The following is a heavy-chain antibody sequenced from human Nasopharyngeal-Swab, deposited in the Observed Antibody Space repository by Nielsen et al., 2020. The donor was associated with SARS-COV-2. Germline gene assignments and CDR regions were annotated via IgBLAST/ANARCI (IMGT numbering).Heavy chain of an antibody. Sequence: GESLKISCAASGFTFSRHWMHWVRQAPGKGLAWVSRIKGDGSDKRYADSVRGRFTISRDNAKNTLYLQMNSLRAEDTAVYYCARDCSGGSCRYGMDVWGQGTTVTVSS. J-gene: IGHJ6*02. CDR3: ARDCSGGSCRYGMDV. CDR1: GFTFSRHW. V-gene: IGHV3-74*01. CDR2: IKGDGSDK. D-gene: IGHD2-15*01.